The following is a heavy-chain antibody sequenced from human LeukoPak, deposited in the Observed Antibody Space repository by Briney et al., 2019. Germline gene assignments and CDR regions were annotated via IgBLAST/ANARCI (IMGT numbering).Heavy chain of an antibody. CDR2: TFYRSKWSN. D-gene: IGHD5-18*01. V-gene: IGHV6-1*01. CDR3: ARGVGYSHGSYYFDY. CDR1: GDSVSSRSAA. J-gene: IGHJ4*02. Sequence: SQTLSLTCAISGDSVSSRSAAWNWIRQSPERGLEWLGRTFYRSKWSNEYAVSVKSRISIDPDTSKNQFPLQLNSVTPEDTAVYYCARGVGYSHGSYYFDYWGLGTLVTVSS.